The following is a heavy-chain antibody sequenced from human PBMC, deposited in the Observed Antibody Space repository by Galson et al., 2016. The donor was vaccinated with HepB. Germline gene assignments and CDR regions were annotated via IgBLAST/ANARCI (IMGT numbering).Heavy chain of an antibody. J-gene: IGHJ3*02. Sequence: SLRLSCAASGFPFSFYSMAWVRQAPGKGLEWVASIGRVGSQYVDSVTGRFTISRDNTKNSLYLQMNSLRAEDTAIYYCARDTGRTTIEYAFDIWGQGTMVTVSS. CDR3: ARDTGRTTIEYAFDI. CDR1: GFPFSFYS. D-gene: IGHD1-14*01. CDR2: IGRVGSQ. V-gene: IGHV3-7*01.